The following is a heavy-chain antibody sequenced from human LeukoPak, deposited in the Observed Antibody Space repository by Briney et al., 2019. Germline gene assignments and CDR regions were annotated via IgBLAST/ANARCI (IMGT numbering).Heavy chain of an antibody. CDR3: ARVDVTVTLGNEAIFDY. V-gene: IGHV4-39*01. J-gene: IGHJ4*02. Sequence: PSETLSLTCTVSGGSISSSSYYWGWIRQPPGKGLEWIGSIYYSGSTYYNPSLKSRVTISVDTSKNQFSLKLSSVTAADTAVYYCARVDVTVTLGNEAIFDYWGQGTLVTVSS. CDR1: GGSISSSSYY. D-gene: IGHD4-17*01. CDR2: IYYSGST.